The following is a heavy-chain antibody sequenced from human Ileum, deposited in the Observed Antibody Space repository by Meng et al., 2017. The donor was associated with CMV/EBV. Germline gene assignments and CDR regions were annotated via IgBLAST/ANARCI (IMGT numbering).Heavy chain of an antibody. J-gene: IGHJ4*02. V-gene: IGHV1-3*04. D-gene: IGHD3-10*01. CDR3: ARGMHNSGNWDY. CDR2: INTDNGDT. Sequence: QVQLVRSGAEVKKPGASVKVSCKASGYTFTSYGMHWVRQAPGQRLEWMGWINTDNGDTGYSKKFQGRVNITRDTSANTVYMDLSSLRSEDTSVYYCARGMHNSGNWDYWGQGTLVTVSS. CDR1: GYTFTSYG.